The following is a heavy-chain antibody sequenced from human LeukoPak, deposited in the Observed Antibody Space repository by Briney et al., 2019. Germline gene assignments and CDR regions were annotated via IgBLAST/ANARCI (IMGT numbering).Heavy chain of an antibody. D-gene: IGHD3-10*01. CDR3: ARGGYYGSGNDFRFDP. Sequence: PSETLSLTCTVSGYSISSGYYWGWIRQPPGKGLEWIGEINHSGSTNYNPSLKSRVTISVDTSKNQFSLKLNSVTAADTAVYYCARGGYYGSGNDFRFDPWGQGTLVTVSS. V-gene: IGHV4-38-2*02. J-gene: IGHJ5*02. CDR1: GYSISSGYY. CDR2: INHSGST.